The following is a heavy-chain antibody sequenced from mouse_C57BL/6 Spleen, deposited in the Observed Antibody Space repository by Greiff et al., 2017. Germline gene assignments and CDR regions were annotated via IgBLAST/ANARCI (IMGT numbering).Heavy chain of an antibody. D-gene: IGHD1-1*01. CDR3: ARADYYGSPFDY. V-gene: IGHV1-80*01. J-gene: IGHJ2*01. CDR1: GYAFSSYW. CDR2: IYPGDGDT. Sequence: QVQLQQSGAELVKPGASVKISCKASGYAFSSYWMNWVKQRPGKGLEWIGQIYPGDGDTNDNGKFKGKATLTADKSSSTAYMQLSSLTSEDSAVYFCARADYYGSPFDYWGQGTTLTVSS.